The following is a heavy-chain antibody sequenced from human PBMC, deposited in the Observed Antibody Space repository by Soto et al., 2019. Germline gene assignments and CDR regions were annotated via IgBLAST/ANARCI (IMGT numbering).Heavy chain of an antibody. CDR3: ARRGATLYGSGSYLFDY. CDR1: GGSISSSSYY. V-gene: IGHV4-39*01. D-gene: IGHD3-10*01. Sequence: QLQLQESGPGLVKPSETLSLTCTVSGGSISSSSYYWGWIRQPPGKGLEWIGSIYYSGSTYYNPSLKSRVTISVDTSKNQFSLKLSSVTAADTAVYYCARRGATLYGSGSYLFDYWGQGTLVTVSS. CDR2: IYYSGST. J-gene: IGHJ4*02.